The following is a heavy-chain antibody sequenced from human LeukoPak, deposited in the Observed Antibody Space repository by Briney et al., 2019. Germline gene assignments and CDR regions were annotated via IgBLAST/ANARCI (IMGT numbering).Heavy chain of an antibody. CDR2: INHSGST. J-gene: IGHJ4*02. CDR1: GGSFSGYY. V-gene: IGHV4-34*01. Sequence: SETLSLTCAVYGGSFSGYYWSWIRQPPGKGLEWIGEINHSGSTNYNPSLKSRVTISVDTSKNQFSLKLSSVTAADTAVYYCARGEGYSYGYKLFHYWGQGTLVTVSS. CDR3: ARGEGYSYGYKLFHY. D-gene: IGHD5-18*01.